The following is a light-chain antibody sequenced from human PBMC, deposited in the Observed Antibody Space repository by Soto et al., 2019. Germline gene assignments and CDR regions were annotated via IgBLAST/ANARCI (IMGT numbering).Light chain of an antibody. V-gene: IGKV3-20*01. CDR3: QQYGSLPIT. CDR1: ESVSNN. Sequence: EIVMTQSPATLSLSPGERATLSCRASESVSNNLAWYQQKPGQAPRLLIYGASSRATGIPDRFSGSGSGTDFTLTIGRLEPEDFAVYYCQQYGSLPITFGQGTRLEIK. J-gene: IGKJ5*01. CDR2: GAS.